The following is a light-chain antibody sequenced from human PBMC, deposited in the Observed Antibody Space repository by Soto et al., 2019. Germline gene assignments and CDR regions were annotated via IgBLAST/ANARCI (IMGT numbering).Light chain of an antibody. CDR3: QQYNNWPPWT. J-gene: IGKJ1*01. V-gene: IGKV3-15*01. CDR2: GAS. CDR1: QSVSSN. Sequence: EIVMTQSPATLSVSPGERATLSCRASQSVSSNLAWYQQKPGQAPRLLIYGASTRATGIPARFSGSGSGTEFTLTISSLQSKDFAVYYCQQYNNWPPWTFGQGTKEEIK.